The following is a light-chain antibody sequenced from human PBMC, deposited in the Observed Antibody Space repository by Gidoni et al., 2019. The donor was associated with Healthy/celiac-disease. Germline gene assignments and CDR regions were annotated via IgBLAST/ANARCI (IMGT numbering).Light chain of an antibody. J-gene: IGKJ1*01. CDR2: GAS. V-gene: IGKV1-33*01. Sequence: IQMTESRSSLSASGGERVNTTRTARRDISNYLHWYQQKPWEAPKLLIYGASNLETGFPARFSGRGSGTDFTFTISSLQPEDIAAYYCQQYDNSPRTFXQXTKVEIK. CDR3: QQYDNSPRT. CDR1: RDISNY.